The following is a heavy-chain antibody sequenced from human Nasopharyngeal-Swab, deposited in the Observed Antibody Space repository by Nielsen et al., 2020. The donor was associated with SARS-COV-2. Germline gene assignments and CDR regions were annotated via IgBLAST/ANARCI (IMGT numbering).Heavy chain of an antibody. Sequence: WIRQPPGQGLEWVSAISGSGGSTYYADSVKGRFTISRDKSKNTLYLQMNSLRAEDTAVYYCAKDGSGCGYYYSYYMDVWGKGTTVTVSS. CDR3: AKDGSGCGYYYSYYMDV. D-gene: IGHD3-10*01. J-gene: IGHJ6*03. V-gene: IGHV3-23*01. CDR2: ISGSGGST.